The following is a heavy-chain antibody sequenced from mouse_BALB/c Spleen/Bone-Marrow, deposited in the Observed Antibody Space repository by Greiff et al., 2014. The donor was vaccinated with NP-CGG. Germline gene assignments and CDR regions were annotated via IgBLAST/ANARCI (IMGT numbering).Heavy chain of an antibody. CDR1: GYAFSSYW. D-gene: IGHD1-1*01. V-gene: IGHV1-80*01. CDR2: IYPGDGDT. J-gene: IGHJ2*01. CDR3: ARDYYGSRYYFDY. Sequence: QVQLQQPGAELVRPGSSVKISCKASGYAFSSYWMNWVKQRPGQGLEWIGQIYPGDGDTNYNGKFKGKATLTADKSSSTAYMQLCSLTSEDSAVYFCARDYYGSRYYFDYWGQGTTLTVSS.